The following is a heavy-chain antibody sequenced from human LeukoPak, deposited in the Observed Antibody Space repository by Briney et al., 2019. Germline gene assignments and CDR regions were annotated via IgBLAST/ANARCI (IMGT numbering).Heavy chain of an antibody. V-gene: IGHV3-7*01. Sequence: GGSLRLSCAASGFTFSSYAMSWVRQAPGKGLEWVANIKQDGSEKYYVDSVRGRFTISRDNAKNSLYLQMNSLRAEDTAVYYCSNGIYSSSYWGQGTLVTVSS. J-gene: IGHJ4*02. CDR2: IKQDGSEK. D-gene: IGHD6-6*01. CDR3: SNGIYSSSY. CDR1: GFTFSSYA.